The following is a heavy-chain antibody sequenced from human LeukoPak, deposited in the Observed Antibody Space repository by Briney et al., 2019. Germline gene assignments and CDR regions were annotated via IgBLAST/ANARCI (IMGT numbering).Heavy chain of an antibody. CDR3: ARDGARDYYDSGGHFDY. D-gene: IGHD3-22*01. Sequence: GGSLRLSCAASGFTFSSYAMHWVRQAPGKGLEWVAVISYDGSNKYYADSVKGRFTISRDNSKNTLYLQMNSLRAEDTAVYYCARDGARDYYDSGGHFDYWGQGTLVTVSS. CDR2: ISYDGSNK. CDR1: GFTFSSYA. V-gene: IGHV3-30-3*01. J-gene: IGHJ4*02.